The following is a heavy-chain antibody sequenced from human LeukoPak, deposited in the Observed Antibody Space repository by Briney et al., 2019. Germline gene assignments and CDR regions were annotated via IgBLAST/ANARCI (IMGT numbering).Heavy chain of an antibody. CDR2: IDPNSGGT. CDR1: GDTFTGYY. Sequence: ASVKVSCKASGDTFTGYYMHWVRQAPGQGLEWMGWIDPNSGGTNYAQKFQGRVTMTRDTSISTAYMELSRLRSDDTAVYYCARLLRRDVVVPAATQTTDDYWGQGTLVTVSS. D-gene: IGHD2-2*01. CDR3: ARLLRRDVVVPAATQTTDDY. J-gene: IGHJ4*02. V-gene: IGHV1-2*02.